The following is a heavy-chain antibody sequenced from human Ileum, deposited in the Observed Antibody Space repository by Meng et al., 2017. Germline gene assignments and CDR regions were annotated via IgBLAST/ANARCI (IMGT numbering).Heavy chain of an antibody. J-gene: IGHJ4*02. D-gene: IGHD3-10*01. Sequence: VYLLQAGAEVKKPGACVPVSWKFADYTFTGYGVSWVRQAPGQGLEWMAWLGAHDYDTSHAPKLQGRVTVTADRPTATAYMELRSMGSDDTAVYYCARGTPGRSDSDYWGPGTLVTVSS. CDR2: LGAHDYDT. CDR3: ARGTPGRSDSDY. CDR1: DYTFTGYG. V-gene: IGHV1-18*01.